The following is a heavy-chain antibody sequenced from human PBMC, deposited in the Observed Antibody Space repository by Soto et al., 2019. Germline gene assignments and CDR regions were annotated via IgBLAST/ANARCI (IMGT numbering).Heavy chain of an antibody. Sequence: QVRLLESGSGRVKPSETLALTCGVSGVAMTYGGYYWSWIRQSTEKGLEWIGYIGYLETTYYNPSFKSRLPLSIESARDQFALSRSSMTAADKAVYYCGTGGGYDSFVVW. J-gene: IGHJ3*01. V-gene: IGHV4-30-2*02. CDR2: IGYLETT. CDR3: GTGGGYDSFVV. D-gene: IGHD5-12*01. CDR1: GVAMTYGGYY.